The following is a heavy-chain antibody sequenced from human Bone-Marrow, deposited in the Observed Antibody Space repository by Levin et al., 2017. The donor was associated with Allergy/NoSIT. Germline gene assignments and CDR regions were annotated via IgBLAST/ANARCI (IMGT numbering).Heavy chain of an antibody. CDR2: VSHSGST. CDR3: ARLTHYTGGWYGWYFDL. Sequence: PSETLSLTCTVSGVSFSSINYYWGWIRQSPGKGLEWIGYVSHSGSTYYDPSLKSRVTISVDTSKNQFSLNVSSVTTADTAVYFCARLTHYTGGWYGWYFDLWGRGTLVTVSS. J-gene: IGHJ2*01. V-gene: IGHV4-39*01. D-gene: IGHD6-19*01. CDR1: GVSFSSINYY.